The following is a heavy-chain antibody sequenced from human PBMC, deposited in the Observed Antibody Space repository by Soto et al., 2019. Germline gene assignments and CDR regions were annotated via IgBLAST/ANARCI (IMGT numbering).Heavy chain of an antibody. CDR3: TAETYCGGGSCPDY. J-gene: IGHJ4*02. Sequence: EVQLVESGGGLVEPGGSLRLTCAVSGAPFSGHWMSWVRQAPGKGLEWVARIKSKKDGGTIEYAAPVKGRLTISRDDARNTLYLQMNSLKTEDTAIYYCTAETYCGGGSCPDYWGQGTLVTFSA. CDR2: IKSKKDGGTI. D-gene: IGHD2-15*01. V-gene: IGHV3-15*01. CDR1: GAPFSGHW.